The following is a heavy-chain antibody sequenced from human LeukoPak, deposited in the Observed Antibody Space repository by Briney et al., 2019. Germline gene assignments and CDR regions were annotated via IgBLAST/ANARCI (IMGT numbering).Heavy chain of an antibody. CDR2: IYYSGST. Sequence: SETLSLTCTVSGGSVSSSSYYWGWIRQPPGKGLEWIGSIYYSGSTYYNPSLKSRVTISVDTSKNQFSLKLSSVTAADTAVYYCARSITMIVVVITPGWFDPWGQGTLVTVSS. J-gene: IGHJ5*02. V-gene: IGHV4-39*01. D-gene: IGHD3-22*01. CDR3: ARSITMIVVVITPGWFDP. CDR1: GGSVSSSSYY.